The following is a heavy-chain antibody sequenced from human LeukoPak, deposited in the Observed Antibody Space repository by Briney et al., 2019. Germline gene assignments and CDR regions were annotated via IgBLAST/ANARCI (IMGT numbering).Heavy chain of an antibody. J-gene: IGHJ6*02. CDR2: IWYDGSNK. Sequence: PGGSLRLTCAAPGFIFGTYGMHWVRQAPGKGLEWVATIWYDGSNKYYVGSVKGRLTISRDNSKNTLHLQMSSLRVEDTAVYYCAREDPSNYVMDVWGQGTTVTVSS. V-gene: IGHV3-33*01. CDR1: GFIFGTYG. CDR3: AREDPSNYVMDV.